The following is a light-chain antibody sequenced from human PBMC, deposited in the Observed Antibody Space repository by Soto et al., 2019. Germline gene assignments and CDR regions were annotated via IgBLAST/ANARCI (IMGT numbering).Light chain of an antibody. CDR1: QSVNNY. V-gene: IGKV3-11*01. CDR3: AQRSNWPPIFT. J-gene: IGKJ3*01. Sequence: IVLTQSPATLSLSPGERATLSCRASQSVNNYLAWYQQKPGQAPRLLIYEVSNRAAGIPARFSGSVSGTDFTLTISSLEPEDFAVYYCAQRSNWPPIFTFGPGTKVDIK. CDR2: EVS.